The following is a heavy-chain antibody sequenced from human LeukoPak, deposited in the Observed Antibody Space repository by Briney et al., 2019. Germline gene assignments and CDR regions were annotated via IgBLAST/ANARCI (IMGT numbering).Heavy chain of an antibody. CDR1: GYTFTGYY. CDR3: ARTSVAPREWLSFDY. Sequence: ASVKVSCKASGYTFTGYYMHWVRQAPGQGLEWMGWINPNSGGTNSAQKFQGRVTMTRDPSISTAYMELSRLRSDDTAVYYCARTSVAPREWLSFDYWGQGTLVTVSS. CDR2: INPNSGGT. D-gene: IGHD3-3*01. J-gene: IGHJ4*02. V-gene: IGHV1-2*02.